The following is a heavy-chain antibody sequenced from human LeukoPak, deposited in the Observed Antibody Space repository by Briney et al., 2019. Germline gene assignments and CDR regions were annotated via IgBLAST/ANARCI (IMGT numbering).Heavy chain of an antibody. Sequence: SETLSLTCTVSGGSISSSSYYWGWIRQPPGKGLEWIGSIYYSGSTYYNPSLKTRVTISVDTSKNQFSLKLSSVTAADTAVYYCARHKGYYYYMDVWGKGTTVTVSS. V-gene: IGHV4-39*01. J-gene: IGHJ6*03. CDR1: GGSISSSSYY. CDR3: ARHKGYYYYMDV. CDR2: IYYSGST.